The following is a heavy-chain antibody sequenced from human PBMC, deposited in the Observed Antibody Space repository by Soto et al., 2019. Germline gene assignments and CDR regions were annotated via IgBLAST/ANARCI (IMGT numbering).Heavy chain of an antibody. V-gene: IGHV3-33*01. CDR2: IWHDGSNK. D-gene: IGHD6-6*01. CDR1: GFTFSSYG. CDR3: ARDGQYSSSYGMDV. J-gene: IGHJ6*02. Sequence: GGSLRLSCAASGFTFSSYGMHWVRQAPGKGLEWVAVIWHDGSNKYYADSVKGRFTISRDNSKNTLYLQMNSLRAEDTAVYYCARDGQYSSSYGMDVWGQGTTVTVSS.